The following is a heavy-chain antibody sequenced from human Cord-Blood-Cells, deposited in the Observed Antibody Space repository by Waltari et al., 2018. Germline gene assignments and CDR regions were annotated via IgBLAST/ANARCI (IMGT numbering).Heavy chain of an antibody. J-gene: IGHJ3*02. Sequence: QLQLQESGPGLVKPSETLSLTCPVSGGPISSSSYYWGWIRQPPGKGLEWIGSIYYSGSTYYNPSLKSRVTISVDTSKNQFSLKLSSVTAADTAVYYCLALGWDDAFDIWGQGTMVTVSS. CDR1: GGPISSSSYY. CDR2: IYYSGST. D-gene: IGHD6-19*01. CDR3: LALGWDDAFDI. V-gene: IGHV4-39*01.